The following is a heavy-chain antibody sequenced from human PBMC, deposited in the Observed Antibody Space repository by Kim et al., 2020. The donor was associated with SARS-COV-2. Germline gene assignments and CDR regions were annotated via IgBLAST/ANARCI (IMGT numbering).Heavy chain of an antibody. J-gene: IGHJ4*02. CDR2: IKSKTDGGTT. CDR3: TTDPAFPYYDILTGSTHFDY. CDR1: GFTFSNAW. D-gene: IGHD3-9*01. V-gene: IGHV3-15*01. Sequence: GGSLRLSCAASGFTFSNAWMSWVRQAPGKGLEWVGRIKSKTDGGTTDYAAPVKGRFTISRDDSKNTLYLQMNSLKTEDTAVYYCTTDPAFPYYDILTGSTHFDYWGQGTLVTVSS.